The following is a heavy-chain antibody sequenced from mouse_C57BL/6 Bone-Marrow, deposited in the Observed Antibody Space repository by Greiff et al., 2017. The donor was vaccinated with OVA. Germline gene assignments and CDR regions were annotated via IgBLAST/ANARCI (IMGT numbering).Heavy chain of an antibody. CDR2: SRNKANDYTT. Sequence: EVKVVESGGGLVQSGRSLRLSCATSGFTFSDFYMEWVRQAPGKGLEWIAASRNKANDYTTEYSASVKGRFIVSRDTSQSILYLQMNALRAEDTAIYYCARRLYYGSDWFAYWGQGTLVTVSA. V-gene: IGHV7-1*01. CDR1: GFTFSDFY. D-gene: IGHD1-1*01. CDR3: ARRLYYGSDWFAY. J-gene: IGHJ3*01.